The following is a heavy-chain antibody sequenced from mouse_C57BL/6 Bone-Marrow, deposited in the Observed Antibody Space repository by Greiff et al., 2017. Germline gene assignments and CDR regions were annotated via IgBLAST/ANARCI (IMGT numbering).Heavy chain of an antibody. CDR2: ILPGSGST. D-gene: IGHD1-2*01. V-gene: IGHV1-9*01. CDR1: GYTFTGYW. J-gene: IGHJ3*01. Sequence: QVQLQQSGAELMKPGASVKLSCKATGYTFTGYWIEWVKQRPGHGLEWIGEILPGSGSTNYNEKFKGKATFTADTSSNTAYMEISSLTTEDSAIYYGASLRRSWFAYWGQGTLVTVSA. CDR3: ASLRRSWFAY.